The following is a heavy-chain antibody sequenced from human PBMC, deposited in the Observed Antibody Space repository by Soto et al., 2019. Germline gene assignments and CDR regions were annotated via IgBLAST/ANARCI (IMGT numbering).Heavy chain of an antibody. CDR2: IITFFGAA. J-gene: IGHJ6*02. CDR3: ARGGKERFRGSGMDV. CDR1: GDKFSTYA. D-gene: IGHD1-1*01. V-gene: IGHV1-69*01. Sequence: QVQLVQSGAEVRKPGSSVRVACKASGDKFSTYAINWVRQVPGQGLEWLGGIITFFGAAMYAQKFQVRVTITADESATTAYMELSSLRSEDTAVYYCARGGKERFRGSGMDVWGQGTTVTVSS.